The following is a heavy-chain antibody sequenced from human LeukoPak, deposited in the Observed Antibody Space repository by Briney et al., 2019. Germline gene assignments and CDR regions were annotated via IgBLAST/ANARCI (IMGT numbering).Heavy chain of an antibody. J-gene: IGHJ4*02. CDR1: GFNFNTWW. D-gene: IGHD6-19*01. Sequence: GGSLRLSCAASGFNFNTWWMTWVRQSPGRGLEWVAHINSDGSEKNYVDSVKGRFTISRDNARNSQFLQMNSLRAEDTAVYYCASGGGWVFFNWGQGTLVTVSS. CDR2: INSDGSEK. V-gene: IGHV3-7*01. CDR3: ASGGGWVFFN.